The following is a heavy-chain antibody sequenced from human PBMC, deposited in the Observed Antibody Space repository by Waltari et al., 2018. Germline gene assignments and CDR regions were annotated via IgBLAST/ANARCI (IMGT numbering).Heavy chain of an antibody. J-gene: IGHJ4*02. V-gene: IGHV3-23*04. CDR3: AKDLLTYYYGSGSSDY. CDR2: ISGSGGST. CDR1: GFTFSSYA. D-gene: IGHD3-10*01. Sequence: EVQLVESGGGLVQPGGSLRLSCAASGFTFSSYAMSWVRQAPGKGLEWVSAISGSGGSTYYADSVKGRFTISRDNSKNTLYLQMNSLRAEDTAVYYCAKDLLTYYYGSGSSDYWGQGTLVTVSS.